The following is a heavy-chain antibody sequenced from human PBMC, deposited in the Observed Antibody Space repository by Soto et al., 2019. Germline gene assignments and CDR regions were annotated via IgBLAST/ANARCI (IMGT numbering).Heavy chain of an antibody. Sequence: GGALRLSCAASGFTLSSYAMSWVRQAPGKGLEWGSAISGSGGSTYYADSVKGRFTISRDNSKNTLYLQMNSLRAEDTAVYYCAKFIWRTSGGVFDPWGQGTLVTVSS. J-gene: IGHJ5*02. CDR3: AKFIWRTSGGVFDP. CDR2: ISGSGGST. CDR1: GFTLSSYA. D-gene: IGHD3-16*01. V-gene: IGHV3-23*01.